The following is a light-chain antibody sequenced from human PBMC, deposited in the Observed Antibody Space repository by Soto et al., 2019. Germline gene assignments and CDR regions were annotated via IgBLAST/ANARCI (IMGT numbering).Light chain of an antibody. J-gene: IGKJ1*01. V-gene: IGKV3-20*01. Sequence: EIVLTQSSGTLSLSPGERATLSCRARQSISDSYLAWDQQKPGQAPRLLIYGASRRATGIPDRFTGSGSGTDFSLTISRLEPEEFAVYYCQQYGTSPSWTFGQGTELDI. CDR3: QQYGTSPSWT. CDR1: QSISDSY. CDR2: GAS.